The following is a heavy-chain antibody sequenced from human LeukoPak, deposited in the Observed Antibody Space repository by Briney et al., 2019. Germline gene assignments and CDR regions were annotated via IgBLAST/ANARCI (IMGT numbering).Heavy chain of an antibody. CDR2: INHSGGT. V-gene: IGHV4-34*01. CDR1: GGSFSGYY. D-gene: IGHD4-17*01. CDR3: ARGPMRPTVTTPFDY. Sequence: PSETLSLTCAVYGGSFSGYYWSWIRQPPGKGLEWIGEINHSGGTNYNPSLKSRVTISVDTSKNQFSLKLSSVTAADTAVYYCARGPMRPTVTTPFDYWGQGTLVTVSS. J-gene: IGHJ4*02.